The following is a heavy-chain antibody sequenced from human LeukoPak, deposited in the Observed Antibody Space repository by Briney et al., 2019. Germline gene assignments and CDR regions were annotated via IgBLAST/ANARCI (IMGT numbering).Heavy chain of an antibody. V-gene: IGHV4-59*01. CDR2: IYYSGST. CDR3: ARGREQWPNYYYGMDV. CDR1: GGSISSYY. Sequence: SETLSLTCTVSGGSISSYYWSWIRQPPGKGLEWIGYIYYSGSTNYNSSLKSRVTISVDTSKNQFSLKLSSVTAADTAVYYCARGREQWPNYYYGMDVWGQGTTVTVSS. D-gene: IGHD6-19*01. J-gene: IGHJ6*02.